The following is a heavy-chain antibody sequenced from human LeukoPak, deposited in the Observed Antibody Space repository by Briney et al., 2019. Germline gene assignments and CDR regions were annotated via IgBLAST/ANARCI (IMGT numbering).Heavy chain of an antibody. CDR3: TRGAADYGDWVPWFDP. D-gene: IGHD4-17*01. V-gene: IGHV3-48*03. CDR2: ISSSGDTV. CDR1: GLTFSNYE. J-gene: IGHJ5*02. Sequence: GGSLRLFCAASGLTFSNYEMNWVRQTRGKGLEWVSYISSSGDTVYYADSVKGRFTISRDNAKNSLFLQMNSLRADDTAIYYCTRGAADYGDWVPWFDPWGQGTLVTVTS.